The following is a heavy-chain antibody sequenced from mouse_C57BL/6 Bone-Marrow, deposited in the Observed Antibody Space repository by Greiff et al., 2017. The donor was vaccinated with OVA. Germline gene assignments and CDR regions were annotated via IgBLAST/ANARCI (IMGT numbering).Heavy chain of an antibody. CDR3: ATGYGGAWFAY. D-gene: IGHD2-2*01. J-gene: IGHJ3*01. CDR2: ISSGSSTI. V-gene: IGHV5-17*01. CDR1: GFTFSDYG. Sequence: EVKLEESGGGLVKPGGSLKLSCAASGFTFSDYGMHWVRQAPEKGLEWVAYISSGSSTIYYADTVKGRFTISRDNAKNTLFLQMTSLRSEDTAMYYCATGYGGAWFAYWGQGTLVTVSA.